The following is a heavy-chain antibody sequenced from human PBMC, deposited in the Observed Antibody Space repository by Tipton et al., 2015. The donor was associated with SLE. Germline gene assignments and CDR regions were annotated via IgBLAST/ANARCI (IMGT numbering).Heavy chain of an antibody. CDR3: ARNPTSYCSGGSCYSPWFDP. D-gene: IGHD2-15*01. Sequence: TLSLTCTVSSGSINTPYWSWIRQPPGKGLEWIGNIYTSGGTNYNPSLKSRVTISVDTSKNQFSLKLSSVTAADTAVYYCARNPTSYCSGGSCYSPWFDPWGQGTLVTVSS. CDR2: IYTSGGT. CDR1: SGSINTPY. V-gene: IGHV4-4*09. J-gene: IGHJ5*02.